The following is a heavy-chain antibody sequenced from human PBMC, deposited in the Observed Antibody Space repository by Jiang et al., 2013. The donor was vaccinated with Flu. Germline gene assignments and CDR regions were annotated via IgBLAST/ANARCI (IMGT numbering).Heavy chain of an antibody. CDR2: IWYDGSNK. V-gene: IGHV3-33*01. CDR1: GFTFSSYG. CDR3: ASSISTVTTHYYYGMDV. J-gene: IGHJ6*02. D-gene: IGHD4-17*01. Sequence: LLESGGGAVQPGRSLRLSCAASGFTFSSYGMHWVRQAPGKGLEWVAVIWYDGSNKYYADSVKGRFTISRDNSKNTLYLQMNSLRAEDTAVYYCASSISTVTTHYYYGMDVWGQGTTVTVSS.